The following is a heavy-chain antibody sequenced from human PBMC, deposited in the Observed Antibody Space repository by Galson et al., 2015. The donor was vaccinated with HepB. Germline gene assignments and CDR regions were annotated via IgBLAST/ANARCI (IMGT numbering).Heavy chain of an antibody. CDR1: GFTFSSYW. D-gene: IGHD5-18*01. CDR2: INSDGSST. J-gene: IGHJ4*02. V-gene: IGHV3-74*01. Sequence: SLRLSCAASGFTFSSYWMHWVRQAPGKGLVWVSRINSDGSSTSYADSVKGRFTISRDNAKNTLYLQMNSLRAEDTAVYYCARNGYSYGLDYWGQGTLATVSS. CDR3: ARNGYSYGLDY.